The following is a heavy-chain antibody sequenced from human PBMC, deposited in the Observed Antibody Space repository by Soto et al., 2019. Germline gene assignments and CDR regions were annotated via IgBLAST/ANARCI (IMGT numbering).Heavy chain of an antibody. J-gene: IGHJ6*02. CDR3: ASSYSSTWYVWYYGMDV. CDR2: IIPIFGTA. CDR1: GGTLSSYA. V-gene: IGHV1-69*13. D-gene: IGHD6-13*01. Sequence: GASVKVSCKASGGTLSSYAISWVRQAPGQGLEWMGGIIPIFGTANYAQKFQGRVTITADESTSTAYMELSSLRSEDTAVYYCASSYSSTWYVWYYGMDVWGQGTTVTVSS.